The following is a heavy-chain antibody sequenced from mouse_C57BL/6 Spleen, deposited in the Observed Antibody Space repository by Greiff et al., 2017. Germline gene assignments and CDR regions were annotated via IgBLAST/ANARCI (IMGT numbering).Heavy chain of an antibody. V-gene: IGHV1-7*01. D-gene: IGHD2-3*01. CDR2: INPSSGYT. Sequence: QVQLQQSGAELAQPGASVKLSCKASGYTFTSYWMYWVQQRPGQGLEWIGYINPSSGYTKYHQTFKGKATLSADKSSSTLYMQLSRLTSEATAIYNCSNDRYYRDYSAMDYWGQGTLVTVSS. J-gene: IGHJ4*01. CDR3: SNDRYYRDYSAMDY. CDR1: GYTFTSYW.